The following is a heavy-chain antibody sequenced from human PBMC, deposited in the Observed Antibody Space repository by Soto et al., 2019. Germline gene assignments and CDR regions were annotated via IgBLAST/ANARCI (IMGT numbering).Heavy chain of an antibody. Sequence: ESGGGLVQPGRSLRLSCAASGFTFDDYAMHWVRQAPGKGLEWVSGISWNSGSIGYADSVKGRFTISRDNAKNSLYLQMNSLRAEDTALYYCAKSTRDGYNSGFDYWGQGTLVTVSS. J-gene: IGHJ4*02. D-gene: IGHD5-12*01. CDR2: ISWNSGSI. CDR1: GFTFDDYA. CDR3: AKSTRDGYNSGFDY. V-gene: IGHV3-9*01.